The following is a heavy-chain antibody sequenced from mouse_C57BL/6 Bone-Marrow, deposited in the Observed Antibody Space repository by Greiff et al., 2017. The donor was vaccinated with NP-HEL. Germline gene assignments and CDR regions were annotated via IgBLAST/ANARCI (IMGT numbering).Heavy chain of an antibody. CDR2: ISNLAYSI. CDR1: GFTFSDYG. D-gene: IGHD2-4*01. Sequence: EVQRVESGGGLVQPGGSLKLSCAASGFTFSDYGMAWVRQAPRKGPEWVAFISNLAYSIYYADTVTGRFTLSRENAENTLYLELSSLMSRDTAMYYCARTDYDCAMDYWGQGTSVTVSS. CDR3: ARTDYDCAMDY. V-gene: IGHV5-15*01. J-gene: IGHJ4*01.